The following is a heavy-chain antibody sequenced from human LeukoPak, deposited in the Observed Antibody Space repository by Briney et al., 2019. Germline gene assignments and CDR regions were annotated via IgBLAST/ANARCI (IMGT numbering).Heavy chain of an antibody. CDR2: ISSSSSYI. CDR3: ARTGIAVAGFDY. V-gene: IGHV3-21*01. J-gene: IGHJ4*02. CDR1: GFTFSSYS. D-gene: IGHD6-19*01. Sequence: EGSLRLSCAASGFTFSSYSMTWVRQAPGKGLEWVSSISSSSSYIYYADSVKGRFTISRDNAKNSLYLQMNSLRAEDTAVYYCARTGIAVAGFDYWGQGTLVTVSS.